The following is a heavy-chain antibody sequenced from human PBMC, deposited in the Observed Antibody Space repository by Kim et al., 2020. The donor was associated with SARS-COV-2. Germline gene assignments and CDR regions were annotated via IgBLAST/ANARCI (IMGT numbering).Heavy chain of an antibody. D-gene: IGHD2-15*01. CDR3: ASSGGSAFDY. CDR2: NK. J-gene: IGHJ4*02. Sequence: NKYYADSVKGRFTISRDNSKNTLYLQMNSLRAEDTAVYYCASSGGSAFDYWGQGTLVTVSS. V-gene: IGHV3-30*01.